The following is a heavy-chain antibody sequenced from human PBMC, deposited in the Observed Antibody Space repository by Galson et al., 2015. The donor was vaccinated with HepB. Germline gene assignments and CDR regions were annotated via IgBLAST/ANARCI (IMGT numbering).Heavy chain of an antibody. J-gene: IGHJ4*02. CDR2: IYPGNSDT. Sequence: QSGAEVKKPGESLKISCMGSRYNFTNYWIAWVRQVPGKGLEWMGIIYPGNSDTRISPSFRGQVTISADKSITTAYLQWSSLKASDTARYYCARRRLYSIAPDHWGPGPLVTVSS. V-gene: IGHV5-51*03. CDR3: ARRRLYSIAPDH. CDR1: RYNFTNYW. D-gene: IGHD6-13*01.